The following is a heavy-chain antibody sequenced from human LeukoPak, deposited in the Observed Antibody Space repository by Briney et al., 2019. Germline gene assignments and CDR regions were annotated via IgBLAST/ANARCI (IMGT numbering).Heavy chain of an antibody. D-gene: IGHD3-10*01. J-gene: IGHJ4*02. Sequence: GGSLRLSCAASGFAFSSYSMNWGRQAPGKGLEWLSYISSGSGTISYADSVKGRFTISRDNAKNSVYLQMNSLRDEDTAVYYCARGGNIDYWGQGTLVTVSS. V-gene: IGHV3-48*02. CDR1: GFAFSSYS. CDR3: ARGGNIDY. CDR2: ISSGSGTI.